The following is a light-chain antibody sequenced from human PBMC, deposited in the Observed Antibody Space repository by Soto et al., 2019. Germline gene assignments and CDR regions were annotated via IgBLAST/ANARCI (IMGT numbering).Light chain of an antibody. V-gene: IGKV3-20*01. CDR2: GAS. Sequence: EIVLTQSPGTLSVSPGERATLSCRASQSVSSSYLAWYQQKPGQAPRLLLYGASSRATGIPDRFSGSGSGTDFPLTIRRLEPEAFAVYYCQHYGSSLWTFGQGTKVEIK. CDR3: QHYGSSLWT. CDR1: QSVSSSY. J-gene: IGKJ1*01.